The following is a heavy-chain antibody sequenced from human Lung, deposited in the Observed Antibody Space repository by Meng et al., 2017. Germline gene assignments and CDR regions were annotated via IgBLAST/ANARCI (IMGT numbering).Heavy chain of an antibody. D-gene: IGHD4-11*01. CDR3: ARGPTTMAHDFDY. CDR2: INHSGST. V-gene: IGHV4-34*01. J-gene: IGHJ4*02. Sequence: VQLQQVGAGLLKPSEHLSPPCVVLGGCFSDYYWSWIRQPPGKGLEWIGEINHSGSTNYNPSLESRATISVDTSQNNLSLKLSSVTAADSAVYYCARGPTTMAHDFDYWGQGTLVTVSS. CDR1: GGCFSDYY.